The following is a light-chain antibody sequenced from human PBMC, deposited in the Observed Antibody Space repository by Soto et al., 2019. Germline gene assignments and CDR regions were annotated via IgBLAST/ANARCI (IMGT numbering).Light chain of an antibody. CDR3: HHYGTSSET. V-gene: IGKV3-20*01. CDR2: DAS. J-gene: IGKJ1*01. Sequence: EIVLTQSPGTLSLSPGERASLSCRASQSLSGNYLAWFQQKPGQAPRLLIYDASARATGIPDRFSGGGSGTDFTLTITRLEPEDFAVYYCHHYGTSSETFGQGTKVDIK. CDR1: QSLSGNY.